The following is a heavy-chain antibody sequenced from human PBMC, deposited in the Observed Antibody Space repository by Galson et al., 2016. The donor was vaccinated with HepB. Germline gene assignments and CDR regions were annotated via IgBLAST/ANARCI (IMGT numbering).Heavy chain of an antibody. V-gene: IGHV3-30-3*01. J-gene: IGHJ4*02. CDR3: AKARWGWYYFDS. D-gene: IGHD2-21*01. CDR1: GFRFSHYA. CDR2: LSYDANTE. Sequence: SLRLSCAASGFRFSHYAMHWVRQAPGKGLEWLASLSYDANTEHYADSVKGRFTISRDNSKNTLFLQMNSLTTEDTAIYLCAKARWGWYYFDSWGQGALVTVTS.